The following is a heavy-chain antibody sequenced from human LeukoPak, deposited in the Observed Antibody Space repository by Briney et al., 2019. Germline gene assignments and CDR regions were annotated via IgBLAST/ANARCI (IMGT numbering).Heavy chain of an antibody. CDR3: ARLSAYYYGSYFYCYMDV. J-gene: IGHJ6*03. CDR2: IKQDESER. D-gene: IGHD3-10*01. V-gene: IGHV3-7*01. Sequence: GGSLRLSCEASGFSFSSYWMTWVRQPPGKGPEWVANIKQDESERYSVDSVKGRFTISRDNAKNSVYLHMNSLRAEDTALYYCARLSAYYYGSYFYCYMDVWGKGTTVTVSS. CDR1: GFSFSSYW.